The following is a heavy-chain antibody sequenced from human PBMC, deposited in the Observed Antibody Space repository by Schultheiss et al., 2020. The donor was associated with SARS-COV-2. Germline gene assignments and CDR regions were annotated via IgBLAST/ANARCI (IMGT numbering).Heavy chain of an antibody. CDR2: ISYDGSNK. CDR1: GFTFSSYG. CDR3: ARGSSHPTGGSSLYWYFDL. J-gene: IGHJ2*01. D-gene: IGHD1-26*01. Sequence: GGSLRLSCAASGFTFSSYGMHWVRQAPGKGLEWVAVISYDGSNKYYADSVKGRFTISRDNSKNTLYLQMNSLRAEDTAVYYCARGSSHPTGGSSLYWYFDLWGRGTLVTVSS. V-gene: IGHV3-30*19.